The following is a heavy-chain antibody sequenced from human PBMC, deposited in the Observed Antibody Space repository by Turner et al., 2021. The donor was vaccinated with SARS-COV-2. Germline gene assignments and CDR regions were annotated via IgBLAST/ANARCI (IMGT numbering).Heavy chain of an antibody. Sequence: QVQLVQSGAEVKKPGSSVKVSCKASGGTFSSYAINWVRQAPGQGLEWMGRIIPMFGIANYAQKFQGRVTITADKSTSTAYMEPSSLRSEDTAVYYCARGGYYYDSSGYPFDYWGQGTLVTVSS. D-gene: IGHD3-22*01. J-gene: IGHJ4*02. CDR2: IIPMFGIA. CDR1: GGTFSSYA. CDR3: ARGGYYYDSSGYPFDY. V-gene: IGHV1-69*04.